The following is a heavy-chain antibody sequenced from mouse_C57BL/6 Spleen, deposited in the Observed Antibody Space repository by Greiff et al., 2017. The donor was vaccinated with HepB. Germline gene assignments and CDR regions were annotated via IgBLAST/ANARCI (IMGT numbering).Heavy chain of an antibody. CDR3: ARGGPGGYFDY. V-gene: IGHV1-4*01. CDR1: GYTFTSYT. J-gene: IGHJ2*01. CDR2: INPSSGYT. Sequence: QVQLQQSGAELARPGASVKMSCKASGYTFTSYTLHWVKQRPGQGLEWIGYINPSSGYTKYNQKFKDKATLTADKSSSTAYMKLSSLTAEDSAVYYCARGGPGGYFDYWGQGTTLTVSS. D-gene: IGHD1-1*02.